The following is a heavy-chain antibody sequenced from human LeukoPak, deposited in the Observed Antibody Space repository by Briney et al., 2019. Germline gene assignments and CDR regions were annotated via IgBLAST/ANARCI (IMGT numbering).Heavy chain of an antibody. V-gene: IGHV4-38-2*02. Sequence: SETLSLTCTVSGYSISSGYYWAWMRQRPGKGLEWIGSINHSGSTYYNPSLKSRVTVSVDTSKNQVSLRLSSVTAADTAVYYCARVCSSGRCLDYWGQGTLVTVSS. CDR1: GYSISSGYY. D-gene: IGHD2-15*01. CDR3: ARVCSSGRCLDY. CDR2: INHSGST. J-gene: IGHJ4*02.